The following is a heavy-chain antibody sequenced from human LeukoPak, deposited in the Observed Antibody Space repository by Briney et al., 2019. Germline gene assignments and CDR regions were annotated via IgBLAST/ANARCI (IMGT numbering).Heavy chain of an antibody. D-gene: IGHD2-2*02. CDR3: ARYCSSTSCYNY. CDR2: ISSSSSYI. CDR1: GFTFSDFA. J-gene: IGHJ4*02. V-gene: IGHV3-21*01. Sequence: GGSLRLSCTASGFTFSDFALSWVRQAPGKGLEWVSSISSSSSYIYYADSVKGRFTISRDNAKNSLYLQMNSLRAEDTAVYYCARYCSSTSCYNYWGQGTLVTVSS.